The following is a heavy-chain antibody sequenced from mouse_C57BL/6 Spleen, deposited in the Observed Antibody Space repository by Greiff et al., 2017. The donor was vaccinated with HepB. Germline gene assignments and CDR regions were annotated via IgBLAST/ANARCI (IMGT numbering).Heavy chain of an antibody. CDR1: GYAFSSYW. CDR3: ARSYPYYYAMDY. Sequence: QVQLQQSGAELVKPGASVKISCKASGYAFSSYWMNWVKQRPGKGLEWIGQIYPGDGDTNYNGKFKGKATLTADKSSSTAYMQLSSLTSEDSAVYFCARSYPYYYAMDYWGQGTSVNVSS. V-gene: IGHV1-80*01. J-gene: IGHJ4*01. CDR2: IYPGDGDT.